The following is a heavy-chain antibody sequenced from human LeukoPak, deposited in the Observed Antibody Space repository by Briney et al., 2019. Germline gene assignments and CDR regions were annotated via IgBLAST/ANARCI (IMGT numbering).Heavy chain of an antibody. V-gene: IGHV1-2*02. CDR1: GYTFTGYY. D-gene: IGHD6-13*01. CDR2: INPNSGGT. CDR3: ARDLLAAAGTKNDY. Sequence: ASVKVSCKASGYTFTGYYMRWVRQAPGQGLEWMGWINPNSGGTNYAQKFQGRVTMTGDTSISTAYMELSRLRSDDTAVYYCARDLLAAAGTKNDYWGQGTLVTVSS. J-gene: IGHJ4*02.